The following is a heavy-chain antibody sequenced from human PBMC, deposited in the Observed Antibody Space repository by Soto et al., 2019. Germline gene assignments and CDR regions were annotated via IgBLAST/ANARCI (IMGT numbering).Heavy chain of an antibody. CDR1: GFSLTTSGVG. Sequence: QITLKESGPALVKPTQTLTLTCTFSGFSLTTSGVGVGWIRQPPGKALEWLALIYWNDDERYSPSLRIRLTITKDTSTNRVVLTMTNMEAVDTATYYCAPSRRSSGDAFDFWFQWTMATVSS. D-gene: IGHD6-6*01. CDR3: APSRRSSGDAFDF. CDR2: IYWNDDE. J-gene: IGHJ3*01. V-gene: IGHV2-5*01.